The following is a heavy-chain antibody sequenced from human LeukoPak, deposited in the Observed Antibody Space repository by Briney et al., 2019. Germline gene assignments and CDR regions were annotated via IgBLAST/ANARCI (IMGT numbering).Heavy chain of an antibody. CDR1: GSTFSSYG. CDR2: IWYDGSNK. D-gene: IGHD2-8*01. J-gene: IGHJ4*02. CDR3: AREGRYCTNGVCFYFDY. V-gene: IGHV3-30*19. Sequence: GGSLRLSCAASGSTFSSYGMHWVRQAPGKGLEWVAVIWYDGSNKYYADSVKGRFTISRDNSKNTLYLQMNSLRAEDTAVYYCAREGRYCTNGVCFYFDYWGQGTLVTVSS.